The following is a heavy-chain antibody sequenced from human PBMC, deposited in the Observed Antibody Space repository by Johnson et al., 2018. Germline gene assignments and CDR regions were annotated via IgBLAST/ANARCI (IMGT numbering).Heavy chain of an antibody. CDR1: GFTFGDYA. CDR3: TRELLAAPLNGYGMDV. D-gene: IGHD6-6*01. J-gene: IGHJ6*02. CDR2: IRSKTYGGTP. Sequence: VQLVESGGGLVKPGRSLRLSCTASGFTFGDYAMSWFRQAPGKGLEWVGFIRSKTYGGTPEYAASVKGRFTISRDDSKNIAYLQMNSLKAEDSAVYYCTRELLAAPLNGYGMDVWGQGTTVTVSS. V-gene: IGHV3-49*05.